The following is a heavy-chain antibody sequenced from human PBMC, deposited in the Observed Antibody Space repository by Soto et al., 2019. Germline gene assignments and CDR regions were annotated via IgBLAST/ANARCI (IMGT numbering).Heavy chain of an antibody. CDR1: GFTVSSNY. J-gene: IGHJ6*02. Sequence: PGGSLRLSCGASGFTVSSNYVSWVRQAPGKGLEWVSVIYSGGSTYYADSVKGRFTISRGNSKNTLYLQMNSLRAEDTAVYYCARDSLGVTPYYYYGMDVWGQGTTVTVSS. CDR3: ARDSLGVTPYYYYGMDV. CDR2: IYSGGST. V-gene: IGHV3-66*01. D-gene: IGHD3-10*01.